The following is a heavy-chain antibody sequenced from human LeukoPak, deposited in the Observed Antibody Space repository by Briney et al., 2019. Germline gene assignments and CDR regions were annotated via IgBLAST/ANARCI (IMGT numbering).Heavy chain of an antibody. D-gene: IGHD4/OR15-4a*01. J-gene: IGHJ4*02. CDR1: GFTFSSYE. CDR3: ARRAGAYSQPYDY. Sequence: GGSLSLSCAPSGFTFSSYEMIWVPPAPGKGGEWGSGIRWNSGSIRPADPVKGRFTISRDNAKNSLYLQLNSRRAQDRAVYYCARRAGAYSQPYDYWGEGTLVSVS. CDR2: IRWNSGSI. V-gene: IGHV3-48*03.